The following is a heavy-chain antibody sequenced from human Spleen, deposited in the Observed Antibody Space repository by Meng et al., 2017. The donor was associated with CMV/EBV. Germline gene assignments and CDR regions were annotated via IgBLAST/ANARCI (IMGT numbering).Heavy chain of an antibody. J-gene: IGHJ4*02. CDR2: INPDSDGT. CDR1: GYTVTDDG. D-gene: IGHD6-19*01. V-gene: IGHV1-2*06. CDR3: ASCVAVAGTSFDY. Sequence: KTSGYTVTDDGIHGVRQAAGRGLGWLRQINPDSDGTNTTQKFQGRINMTRNTSISTAYMELGKLRSGDTAVYYCASCVAVAGTSFDYWGQGTLVTVSS.